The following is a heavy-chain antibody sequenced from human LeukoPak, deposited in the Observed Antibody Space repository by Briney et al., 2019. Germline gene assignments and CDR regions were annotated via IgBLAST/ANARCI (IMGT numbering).Heavy chain of an antibody. J-gene: IGHJ4*02. V-gene: IGHV1-2*02. Sequence: VASVKVSCKASGYTFTSYYMHWVRQAPGQGLEWMGWINPNSGGTNYAQKFQGRVTMTRDTSISTAYMELSRLRSDDTAVYYCAREPLKYSGSYTGHYWGQGTLVTVSS. CDR2: INPNSGGT. CDR3: AREPLKYSGSYTGHY. D-gene: IGHD1-26*01. CDR1: GYTFTSYY.